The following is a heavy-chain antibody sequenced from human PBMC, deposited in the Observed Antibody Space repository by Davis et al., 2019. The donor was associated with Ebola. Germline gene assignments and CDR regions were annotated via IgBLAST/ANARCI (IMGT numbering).Heavy chain of an antibody. V-gene: IGHV4-59*12. CDR3: ARDRYDMLTGEQGGFDF. J-gene: IGHJ4*02. CDR2: FHYIGDT. D-gene: IGHD3-9*01. CDR1: GCPISGFY. Sequence: PSDPLSPPFSVLGCPISGFYWAWIRQPQRKGLEFIGYFHYIGDTTYIPSLKSRPSLSADKSEKQFSLKLTSATATDTAVYYCARDRYDMLTGEQGGFDFWGRGTLVTVSS.